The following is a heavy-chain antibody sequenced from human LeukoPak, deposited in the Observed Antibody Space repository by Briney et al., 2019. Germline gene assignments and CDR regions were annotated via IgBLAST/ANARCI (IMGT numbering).Heavy chain of an antibody. CDR3: ARHGATIAVAGTGFFDY. CDR2: INHSGST. D-gene: IGHD6-19*01. J-gene: IGHJ4*02. V-gene: IGHV4-34*01. Sequence: PSETLSLTCAVYGGXFSGYYWSWIRQSPGKGLEYIGEINHSGSTNYNPSLKSRVTISSDTSKNQFSLQLSSVTAADTAVYYCARHGATIAVAGTGFFDYWGQGTLVTLSS. CDR1: GGXFSGYY.